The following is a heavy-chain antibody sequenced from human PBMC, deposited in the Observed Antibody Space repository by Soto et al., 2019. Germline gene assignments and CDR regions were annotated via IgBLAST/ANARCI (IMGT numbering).Heavy chain of an antibody. Sequence: QVQLVQSGAEVKKPGSSVKVSCTASGGTFSSYAISWVRQAPGQGLEWMGGIIPIFGTANYAQKFQGRVTITADESTSTAYMELSSLRSEDTAVYYCARDRTTMVRGVYGMDVWGQGTTVTVSS. D-gene: IGHD3-10*01. J-gene: IGHJ6*02. CDR1: GGTFSSYA. V-gene: IGHV1-69*01. CDR3: ARDRTTMVRGVYGMDV. CDR2: IIPIFGTA.